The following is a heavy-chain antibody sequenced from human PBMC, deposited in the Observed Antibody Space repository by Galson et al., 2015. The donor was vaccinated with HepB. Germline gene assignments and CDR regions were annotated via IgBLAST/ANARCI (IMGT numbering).Heavy chain of an antibody. D-gene: IGHD6-13*01. CDR1: GFTFSSYG. Sequence: SLRLSCAASGFTFSSYGMHWVRQAPGKGLEWVAVIWYDGSNKYYADSVKGRFTISRDNSKNTLYLQMNSLRAEDTAVYYCAGGSSSWYVAFDIWGQGTMVTASS. J-gene: IGHJ3*02. CDR2: IWYDGSNK. V-gene: IGHV3-33*01. CDR3: AGGSSSWYVAFDI.